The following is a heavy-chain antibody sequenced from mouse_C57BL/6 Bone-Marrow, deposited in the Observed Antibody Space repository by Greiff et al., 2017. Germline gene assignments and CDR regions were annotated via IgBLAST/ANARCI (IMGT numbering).Heavy chain of an antibody. V-gene: IGHV14-4*01. J-gene: IGHJ2*01. CDR2: IDPENGDT. Sequence: EVQLQQSGAELVRPGASVKLSCTASGFNIKDDYMHWVKQRPEQGLEWIGWIDPENGDTEYASKFQGKATITVDTSSNTAYLQLSSLTSEDSAVYFCARRVYYGNCLDYWGQGTTLTVSS. D-gene: IGHD2-1*01. CDR3: ARRVYYGNCLDY. CDR1: GFNIKDDY.